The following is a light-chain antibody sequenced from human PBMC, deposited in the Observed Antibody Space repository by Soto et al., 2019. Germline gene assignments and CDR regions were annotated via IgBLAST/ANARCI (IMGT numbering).Light chain of an antibody. J-gene: IGLJ2*01. CDR3: CSYAGSSPLEGV. CDR2: DGS. CDR1: SSDVGNYTL. V-gene: IGLV2-23*01. Sequence: QSALTQPASVSGSPGQSLTISCTGTSSDVGNYTLVSWYQQHPGKAPKLMIYDGSKRPSGVSNRFSGSKSGNTASLTIAGLQAEDEADYYYCSYAGSSPLEGVFGGGTKLTVL.